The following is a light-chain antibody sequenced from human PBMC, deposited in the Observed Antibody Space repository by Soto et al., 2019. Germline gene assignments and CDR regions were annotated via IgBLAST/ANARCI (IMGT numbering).Light chain of an antibody. CDR3: QQYQTYST. Sequence: EIVLTQSPATLSLSPGEKATLSCRASQSVSNYLAWYQQKPGQAPRLLIYDASTRATGIPARFSGSGSGTDFTLTISSLEPDDFATYFCQQYQTYSTFGQGTRLDIK. V-gene: IGKV3-11*01. J-gene: IGKJ5*01. CDR1: QSVSNY. CDR2: DAS.